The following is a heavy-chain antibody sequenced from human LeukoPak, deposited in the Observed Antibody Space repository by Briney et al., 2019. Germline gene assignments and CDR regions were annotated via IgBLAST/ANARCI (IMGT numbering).Heavy chain of an antibody. D-gene: IGHD6-19*01. V-gene: IGHV1-2*02. Sequence: ASVKVSFKASGYTFTGYLIHWVRQSPGQGLEWMGCINANSGGTNYKQKFQGRVTMTRDTSITTAFMELSRLRSDDTAEYYCAREPVAGTWYFDSWGQGNLVTVSS. J-gene: IGHJ4*02. CDR2: INANSGGT. CDR3: AREPVAGTWYFDS. CDR1: GYTFTGYL.